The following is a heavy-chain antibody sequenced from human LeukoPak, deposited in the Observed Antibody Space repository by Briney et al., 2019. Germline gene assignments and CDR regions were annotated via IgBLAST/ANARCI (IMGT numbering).Heavy chain of an antibody. CDR1: GYSFTSYW. D-gene: IGHD6-13*01. J-gene: IGHJ4*02. CDR3: ARYVRDSSSWYFDY. Sequence: GESLKISCTGSGYSFTSYWIGWVRQMPGKGLEWMGIIYPGDSDTRYGPSFQGQVTISADKSISTAYLQWSSLKASDTAMYYCARYVRDSSSWYFDYWGQGTLVTVSS. V-gene: IGHV5-51*01. CDR2: IYPGDSDT.